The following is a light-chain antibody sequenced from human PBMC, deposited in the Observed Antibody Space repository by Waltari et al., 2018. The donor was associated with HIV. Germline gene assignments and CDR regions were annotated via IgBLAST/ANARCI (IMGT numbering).Light chain of an antibody. CDR3: ASFTGDNTVM. CDR1: DSDFGLYNF. J-gene: IGLJ3*02. V-gene: IGLV2-14*03. Sequence: AVTQPASVSGLPGQSTTISCTGDDSDFGLYNFVSWYQQHSGRPPKLILYDVDSRASGVSDRVSCSMSGNTASLTISGLRTEDEAHYYCASFTGDNTVMFGGGTEVTVL. CDR2: DVD.